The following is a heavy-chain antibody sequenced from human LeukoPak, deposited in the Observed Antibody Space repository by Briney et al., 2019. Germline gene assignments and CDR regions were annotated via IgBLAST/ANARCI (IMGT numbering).Heavy chain of an antibody. CDR1: GGSISSGDYY. CDR2: ISYSGSI. J-gene: IGHJ4*02. CDR3: ARGMYCSSISCYGSYFDY. Sequence: SETLSLTCTVSGGSISSGDYYWNWIRQAPGKGLEWVGYISYSGSINYNPSLKSRVTISVDKTKKQFYLQLSSVNAEDTAVYYCARGMYCSSISCYGSYFDYWGKGTLVTVSS. D-gene: IGHD2-2*01. V-gene: IGHV4-30-4*01.